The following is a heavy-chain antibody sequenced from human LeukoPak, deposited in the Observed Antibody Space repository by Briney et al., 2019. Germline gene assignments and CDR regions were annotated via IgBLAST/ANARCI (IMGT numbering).Heavy chain of an antibody. CDR1: GGSISSSSYY. CDR3: ARLPRAMVRGVIRVY. J-gene: IGHJ4*02. D-gene: IGHD3-10*01. Sequence: SETLSLTCTVSGGSISSSSYYWGWIRQPPGKGLEWIGSIYYSGSTYYNPSLKSRVTISVDTSKNQFSLKLSSVTAADTAVYYCARLPRAMVRGVIRVYWGQGTLVTVSS. V-gene: IGHV4-39*07. CDR2: IYYSGST.